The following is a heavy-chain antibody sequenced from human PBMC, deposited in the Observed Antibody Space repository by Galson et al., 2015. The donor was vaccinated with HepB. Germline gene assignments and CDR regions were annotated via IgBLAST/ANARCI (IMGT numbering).Heavy chain of an antibody. D-gene: IGHD3-10*01. CDR1: GFTFSGSA. V-gene: IGHV3-73*01. J-gene: IGHJ6*02. CDR2: IRGKANNYAT. CDR3: ARRTDGSGSYYPRDGMDV. Sequence: SLRLSCAASGFTFSGSAMHWVRQASGKGLEWVGRIRGKANNYATACAASVEGRFTISRDDSRNTAYLQMNSLKTEDTAVYYCARRTDGSGSYYPRDGMDVRGQGTTVTVPS.